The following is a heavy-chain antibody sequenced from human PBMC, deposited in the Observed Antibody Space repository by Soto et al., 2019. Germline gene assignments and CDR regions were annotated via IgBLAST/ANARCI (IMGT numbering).Heavy chain of an antibody. D-gene: IGHD6-13*01. CDR1: GGSIITTSHY. V-gene: IGHV4-39*01. CDR2: FYYGGTT. CDR3: ARGPSSGSIPYNWFDP. Sequence: SETLSLTCTVSGGSIITTSHYWGWIRQPPGKGLEWIGTFYYGGTTYYSPSLKSRVTISVDTSKNQFSLKLTSVTAADTAVYYCARGPSSGSIPYNWFDPSGQGSLVTVSS. J-gene: IGHJ5*02.